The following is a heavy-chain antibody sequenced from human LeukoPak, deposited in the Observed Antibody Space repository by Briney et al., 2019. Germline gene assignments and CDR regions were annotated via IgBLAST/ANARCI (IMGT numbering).Heavy chain of an antibody. J-gene: IGHJ4*02. D-gene: IGHD6-6*01. Sequence: ASVKVSCKASGYIFTDYYMHWVRQAPGQGLEWMGWINPNSGGTNHAQKFQGRVTTTRDTSISTAYMEMDRLRSDDTAVYYCARSYSSSSRGYWGQGTLVTVSS. V-gene: IGHV1-2*02. CDR3: ARSYSSSSRGY. CDR1: GYIFTDYY. CDR2: INPNSGGT.